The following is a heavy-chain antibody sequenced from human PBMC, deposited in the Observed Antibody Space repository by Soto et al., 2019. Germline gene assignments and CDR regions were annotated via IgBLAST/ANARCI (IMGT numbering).Heavy chain of an antibody. CDR2: ISYDGSNK. CDR3: ARDSPPDRPKGGASTQHSGFDY. CDR1: GFTFSSYA. Sequence: QVQLVESGGGVVQPGRSLRLSCAASGFTFSSYAMHWVRQAPGKGLEWVAVISYDGSNKYYADSVKGRFTISRDNSKNTLYLQMNSLRAEDTAVYYCARDSPPDRPKGGASTQHSGFDYWGQGTLVTVSS. D-gene: IGHD3-10*01. V-gene: IGHV3-30-3*01. J-gene: IGHJ4*02.